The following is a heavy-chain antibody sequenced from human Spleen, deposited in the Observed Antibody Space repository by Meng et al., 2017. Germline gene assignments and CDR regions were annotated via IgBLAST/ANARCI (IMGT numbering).Heavy chain of an antibody. V-gene: IGHV4-31*03. D-gene: IGHD3-10*01. J-gene: IGHJ4*02. CDR3: ASSGVFGQYSLDY. CDR2: ISYRGST. Sequence: QVQLQESGPGLVKPSQTLSLTCTVSGDSISNGGYFWSWVRQHPEKGLEWIGYISYRGSTYYTPSLQSRVSTSVDTSKNILSLKLSSVTAADTAVYYCASSGVFGQYSLDYWGQGTLVTVSS. CDR1: GDSISNGGYF.